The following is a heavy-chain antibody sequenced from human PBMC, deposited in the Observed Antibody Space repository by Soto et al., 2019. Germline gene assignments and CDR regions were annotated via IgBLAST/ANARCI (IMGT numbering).Heavy chain of an antibody. J-gene: IGHJ6*02. CDR2: IYHSGST. Sequence: LETLALTCAVSGYSISSGYYWGCIRQPPGKGLECIGIIYHSGSTYYYPSQKRRAPILVDTSKKQSPLRLSSVTAADTAVYYCARDVPLASGYDDVETNRHGMDVWGQGTTDTVSS. D-gene: IGHD5-12*01. CDR1: GYSISSGYY. CDR3: ARDVPLASGYDDVETNRHGMDV. V-gene: IGHV4-38-2*02.